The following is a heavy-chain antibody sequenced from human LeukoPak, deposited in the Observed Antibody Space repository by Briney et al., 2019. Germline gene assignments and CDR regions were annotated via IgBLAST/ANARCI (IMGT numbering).Heavy chain of an antibody. D-gene: IGHD4-17*01. CDR1: GGSISSYF. V-gene: IGHV4-59*08. CDR2: IYYSGST. Sequence: PSETLSLTCTVSGGSISSYFWSWIRQPPGKGLEWIGYIYYSGSTNYNPSLKSRVTISVGTSKNQFSLKLSSVTAADAAVYYCARQAYGDYGGRFYYFDYWGQGTLVTVSS. CDR3: ARQAYGDYGGRFYYFDY. J-gene: IGHJ4*02.